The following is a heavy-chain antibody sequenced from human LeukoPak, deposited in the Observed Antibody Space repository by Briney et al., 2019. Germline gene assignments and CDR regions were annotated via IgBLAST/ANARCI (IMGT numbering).Heavy chain of an antibody. D-gene: IGHD5-18*01. V-gene: IGHV3-7*01. J-gene: IGHJ6*03. CDR2: IKPDGNEK. Sequence: PGGSLRLSCAASGFTFSNAWMSWVRQAPGKGLEWVANIKPDGNEKYYVDSVKGRFTVSRDNAKNSLYLQMNSLRAEDTAVYYCARGPPGVSYGRGYYYYYMDVWGKGTTVTISS. CDR1: GFTFSNAW. CDR3: ARGPPGVSYGRGYYYYYMDV.